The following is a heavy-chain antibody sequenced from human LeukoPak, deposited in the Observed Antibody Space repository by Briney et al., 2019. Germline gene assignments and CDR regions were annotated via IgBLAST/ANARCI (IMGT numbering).Heavy chain of an antibody. V-gene: IGHV4-61*02. Sequence: SETLSLTCTVSGGSISSGSYYWSWIRQPAGKGLEWIGRIYTSGSTNYNPSLKSRVTISVDTSKNQLSLKLSSVTAADTAVYYCARDLHCGGDCYYFDYWGQGTLVTVSS. CDR3: ARDLHCGGDCYYFDY. CDR1: GGSISSGSYY. J-gene: IGHJ4*02. CDR2: IYTSGST. D-gene: IGHD2-21*02.